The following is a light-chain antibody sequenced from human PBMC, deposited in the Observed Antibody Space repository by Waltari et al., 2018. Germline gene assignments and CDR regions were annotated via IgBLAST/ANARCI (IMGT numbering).Light chain of an antibody. Sequence: QSALTQPASVSGSPGQSITISCTGSSSDVGGYNYCSWYQQHPDRAPKLLIYEVGSRPSGVSDRFSGYKSGNTASLTISGLQAEDEADYYCSSYTSSITYVFGVGTKVTVL. J-gene: IGLJ1*01. V-gene: IGLV2-14*01. CDR3: SSYTSSITYV. CDR1: SSDVGGYNY. CDR2: EVG.